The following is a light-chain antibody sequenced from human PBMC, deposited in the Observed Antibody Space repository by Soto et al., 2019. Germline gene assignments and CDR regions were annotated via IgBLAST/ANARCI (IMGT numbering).Light chain of an antibody. CDR3: SSYAGSYNLV. Sequence: QSALTQPPSASGSPGQSVTISCTGSGSDIASYNSVSWYQRHPGKAPKLMIYDVNKRPSGVPDSFSGSKSGSTASLTVSGLQAEDEADYYCSSYAGSYNLVFGGGTKLTVL. V-gene: IGLV2-8*01. CDR2: DVN. CDR1: GSDIASYNS. J-gene: IGLJ2*01.